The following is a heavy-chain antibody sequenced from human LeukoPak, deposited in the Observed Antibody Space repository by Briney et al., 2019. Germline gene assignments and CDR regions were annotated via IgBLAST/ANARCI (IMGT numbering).Heavy chain of an antibody. V-gene: IGHV3-23*01. CDR1: GFTFSSYG. CDR2: ISGSGGTT. Sequence: PGGSLRLSCAASGFTFSSYGMNWVRQAPGKGLEWVLAISGSGGTTYYADSVKGRFTISRDNSKNTLYLEMNSLRAEDAAVYYCAKDHNYASGSSYLVGPHYYYMDVWGKGTTVTISS. CDR3: AKDHNYASGSSYLVGPHYYYMDV. D-gene: IGHD3-10*01. J-gene: IGHJ6*03.